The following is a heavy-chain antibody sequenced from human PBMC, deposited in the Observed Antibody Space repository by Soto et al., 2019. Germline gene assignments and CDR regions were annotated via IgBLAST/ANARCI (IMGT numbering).Heavy chain of an antibody. CDR2: ITSSGAA. CDR1: GFTFNNYA. CDR3: AKGESSVSARAFDP. Sequence: DVQLLESGGDLAQPGGSLRLSCEASGFTFNNYAIAWVRQAPGKGLEWVSGITSSGAAYYADSVKGRFTISRDNSKNTLYLKMNSLRAEDTAVYYCAKGESSVSARAFDPWGQGTLVTVSS. V-gene: IGHV3-23*01. J-gene: IGHJ5*02. D-gene: IGHD3-22*01.